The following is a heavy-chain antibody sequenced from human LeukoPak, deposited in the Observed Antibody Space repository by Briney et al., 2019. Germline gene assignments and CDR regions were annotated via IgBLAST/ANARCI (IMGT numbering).Heavy chain of an antibody. J-gene: IGHJ4*02. CDR3: AKFSSRWYEIDY. CDR2: INHSGST. Sequence: SETLSLTCAVYGVSFSCYQWRWIRHPPGKGREGSGEINHSGSTNYHPSLKSRVTISVDTSKTQFSLKLSSVPAADTAVYYCAKFSSRWYEIDYWGQGTLVTVCS. D-gene: IGHD6-13*01. CDR1: GVSFSCYQ. V-gene: IGHV4-34*01.